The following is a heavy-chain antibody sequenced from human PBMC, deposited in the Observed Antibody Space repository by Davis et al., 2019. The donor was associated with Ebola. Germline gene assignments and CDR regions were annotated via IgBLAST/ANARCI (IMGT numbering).Heavy chain of an antibody. CDR3: ASSTIGNTAFDY. CDR1: GFTFSSYS. CDR2: ISSSSSYI. Sequence: GESLKISCAASGFTFSSYSMNWVRQAPGKGLEWVSSISSSSSYIYYADSVKGRFTISRDNAKNSLYLQMNSLRAEDTAVYYCASSTIGNTAFDYWGQGTLITVSS. J-gene: IGHJ4*02. D-gene: IGHD1-1*01. V-gene: IGHV3-21*01.